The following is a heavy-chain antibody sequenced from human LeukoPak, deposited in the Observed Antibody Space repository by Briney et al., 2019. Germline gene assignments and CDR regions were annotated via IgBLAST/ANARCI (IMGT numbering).Heavy chain of an antibody. CDR3: ARDRLTSSSSWLDI. D-gene: IGHD6-6*01. V-gene: IGHV4-4*02. J-gene: IGHJ3*02. Sequence: PSETLSLTCTVSGGSISSYYWSWVRQPPGKGLEWIGEIYHSGSTNYNPSLKSRVTISVDKSKNQFSLKLSSVTAADTAVYYCARDRLTSSSSWLDIWGQGTMVTVSS. CDR1: GGSISSYY. CDR2: IYHSGST.